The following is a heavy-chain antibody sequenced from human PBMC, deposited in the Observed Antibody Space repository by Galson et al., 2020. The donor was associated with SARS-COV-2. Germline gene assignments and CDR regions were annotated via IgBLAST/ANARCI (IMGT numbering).Heavy chain of an antibody. CDR3: AINTGTYYYDSSGYYPFDY. CDR1: GGSISSSSYY. V-gene: IGHV4-39*01. CDR2: IYYSGST. Sequence: TLSLTCTVSGGSISSSSYYWGWIRQPPGKGLEWIGSIYYSGSTYYNPSLKSRVTISVDTSKNQFSLKLSSVTAADTAVYYCAINTGTYYYDSSGYYPFDYWGQGTLVTVSS. J-gene: IGHJ4*02. D-gene: IGHD3-22*01.